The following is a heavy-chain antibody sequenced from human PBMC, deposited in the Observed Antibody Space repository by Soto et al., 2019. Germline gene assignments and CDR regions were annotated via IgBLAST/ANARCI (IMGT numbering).Heavy chain of an antibody. Sequence: EVQLVESEGGLVKPGGSLRLSCAVSGIPFTDAWMNWVRQAPGKGLEWVGRIKSKGSGGTTDYAEPVKGRFTISRDDSKDTLYLQMDSLQIGVTAVYCCIWQADYIGSWHWGQGSLVIVSS. CDR2: IKSKGSGGTT. J-gene: IGHJ4*02. CDR1: GIPFTDAW. V-gene: IGHV3-15*07. CDR3: IWQADYIGSWH. D-gene: IGHD5-12*01.